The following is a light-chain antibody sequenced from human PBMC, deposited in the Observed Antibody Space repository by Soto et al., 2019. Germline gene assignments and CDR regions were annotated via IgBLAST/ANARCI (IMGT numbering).Light chain of an antibody. CDR1: QSVSRY. J-gene: IGKJ5*01. V-gene: IGKV3-11*01. Sequence: EIVLTQSPATLSLSPGERATLSCRASQSVSRYLAWYQQKPGQAPRLLIYDTSKSATGIPARFSGSGSGTDFTLTISSLEPEDVAVYYCQQRSNWPIITFGQGTRLEIK. CDR3: QQRSNWPIIT. CDR2: DTS.